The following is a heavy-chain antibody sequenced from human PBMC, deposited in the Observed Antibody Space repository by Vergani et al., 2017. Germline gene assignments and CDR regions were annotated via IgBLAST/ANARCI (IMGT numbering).Heavy chain of an antibody. CDR3: ARDLRLLYNRFDP. Sequence: QVQLVESGGGVVQPGRSLRLSCAASGFTFNQYRMHWVRQAPGKGLEWVAVTWYDGNNKQYADSVKGRFTISRDNSKSTMYLQMNSLRDEDTGVYYCARDLRLLYNRFDPWGQGTPVTVSS. D-gene: IGHD1-14*01. CDR2: TWYDGNNK. CDR1: GFTFNQYR. V-gene: IGHV3-33*01. J-gene: IGHJ5*02.